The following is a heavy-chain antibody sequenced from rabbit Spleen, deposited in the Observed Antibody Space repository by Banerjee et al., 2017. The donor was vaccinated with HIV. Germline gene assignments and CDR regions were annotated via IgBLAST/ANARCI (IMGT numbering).Heavy chain of an antibody. Sequence: QSLEESGGDLVKPGASLTLTCTASGFSFSSSDYMCWVRQAPGKGLEWIACIEGGSSGFTYFASWAKGRFTISKTSSTTVTLQMTSLTAADTATYFCARDTSSSFSSYGMDLWGPGTLVTVS. CDR2: IEGGSSGFT. V-gene: IGHV1S40*01. J-gene: IGHJ6*01. CDR3: ARDTSSSFSSYGMDL. D-gene: IGHD1-1*01. CDR1: GFSFSSSDY.